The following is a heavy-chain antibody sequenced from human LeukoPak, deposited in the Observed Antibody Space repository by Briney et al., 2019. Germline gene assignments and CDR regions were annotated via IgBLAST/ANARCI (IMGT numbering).Heavy chain of an antibody. V-gene: IGHV3-33*06. Sequence: GGSLRLSCAASGFTFSSYGMHWVRQAPGKGLEWVAVIWYDGSNKYYADSVKGRFTISRDNSRDTLYLQMNSLRAEDTAVYYCAKERDYDSSGYSGRGYYFDYWGQGTLVTVSS. CDR2: IWYDGSNK. CDR1: GFTFSSYG. CDR3: AKERDYDSSGYSGRGYYFDY. D-gene: IGHD3-22*01. J-gene: IGHJ4*02.